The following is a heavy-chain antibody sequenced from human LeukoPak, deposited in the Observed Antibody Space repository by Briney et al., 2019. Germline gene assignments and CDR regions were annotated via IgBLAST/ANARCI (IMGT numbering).Heavy chain of an antibody. J-gene: IGHJ4*02. D-gene: IGHD2-8*01. CDR3: ARVHCTNGVCYLFDY. Sequence: GASVKVSCKASGYTFTSYDINWVRQATGQGLEWMGRINPNSGGTNYAQKFQGRVTMTRDTSISTAYMELSRLRSDDTAVYYCARVHCTNGVCYLFDYWGQGTLVTVSS. CDR1: GYTFTSYD. CDR2: INPNSGGT. V-gene: IGHV1-2*06.